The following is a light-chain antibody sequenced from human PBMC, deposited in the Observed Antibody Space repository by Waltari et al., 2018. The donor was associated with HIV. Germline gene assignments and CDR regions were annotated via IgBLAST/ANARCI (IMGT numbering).Light chain of an antibody. CDR2: EVT. V-gene: IGLV2-8*01. CDR1: NSDIGGYNY. J-gene: IGLJ2*01. CDR3: SSYADRNGFYVV. Sequence: QSALTQPPSASGSPGQSVTISCTGTNSDIGGYNYVSWYQQHPGKAPKLLISEVTKRPSGVPDRFSGSKSGTTASLTVSGLQAEDEADYYCSSYADRNGFYVVFGGGTRLTVL.